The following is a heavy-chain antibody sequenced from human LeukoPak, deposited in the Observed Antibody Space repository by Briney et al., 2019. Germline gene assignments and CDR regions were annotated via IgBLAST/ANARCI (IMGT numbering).Heavy chain of an antibody. CDR2: IIPILGIA. CDR3: ARGYYGSSYFDY. CDR1: GGTFSSYA. Sequence: ASVKVSCKASGGTFSSYAISWVRQAPGQGLEWMGRIIPILGIANYAQKFQGRVTITADKSTSTAYMELSSLRSEDTAVYYCARGYYGSSYFDYWGQGTLVTVSS. J-gene: IGHJ4*02. V-gene: IGHV1-69*04. D-gene: IGHD3-10*01.